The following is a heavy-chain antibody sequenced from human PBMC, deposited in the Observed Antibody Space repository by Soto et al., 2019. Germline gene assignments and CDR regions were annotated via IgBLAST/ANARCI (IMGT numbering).Heavy chain of an antibody. J-gene: IGHJ6*03. V-gene: IGHV3-64*01. Sequence: GSLRLSCAASGFTFSNYAMHWVRQPPGTGLEYVSGISNNGAHTDYAKSVKGRFTISRDNSENTLYLQMGSLRAEDMALYYCARRGYGSRWPNVYMDVWGKGTTVTVSS. D-gene: IGHD6-13*01. CDR3: ARRGYGSRWPNVYMDV. CDR1: GFTFSNYA. CDR2: ISNNGAHT.